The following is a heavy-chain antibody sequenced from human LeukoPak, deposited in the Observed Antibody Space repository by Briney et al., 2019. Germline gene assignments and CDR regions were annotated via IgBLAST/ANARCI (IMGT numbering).Heavy chain of an antibody. CDR1: GYTFTSYG. V-gene: IGHV1-2*02. CDR3: ARSYYDILTGYYYGMDV. J-gene: IGHJ6*02. Sequence: ASVKVSCKASGYTFTSYGISWVRQAPGQGLEWMGWINPNSGGTNYAQKFQGRVTMTRDTSISTAYMELSRLRSDDTAVYYCARSYYDILTGYYYGMDVWGQGTTVTVSS. D-gene: IGHD3-9*01. CDR2: INPNSGGT.